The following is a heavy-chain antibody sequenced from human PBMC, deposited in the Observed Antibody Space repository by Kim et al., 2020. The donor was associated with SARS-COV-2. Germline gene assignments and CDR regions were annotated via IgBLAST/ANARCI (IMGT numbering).Heavy chain of an antibody. CDR3: AKEHLNFDY. CDR2: ST. Sequence: STYYADSVKGRFTIARDNSKNTLYLQMNSLRAEDTAVYYCAKEHLNFDYWGQGTLVTVSS. V-gene: IGHV3-23*01. J-gene: IGHJ4*02.